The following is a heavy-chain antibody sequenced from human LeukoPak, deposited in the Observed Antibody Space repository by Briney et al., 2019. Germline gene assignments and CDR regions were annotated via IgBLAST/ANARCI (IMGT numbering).Heavy chain of an antibody. CDR1: GFTFSSYA. CDR3: ARSRYDYIWGIDY. V-gene: IGHV3-30*02. D-gene: IGHD3-16*01. Sequence: GESLRLSCAASGFTFSSYAMHWVRQAPGKGLEWVAFIRSDGSNQYYADSVKGRFTISRDNAKNTLYLQMNSLRDEDTAVFYCARSRYDYIWGIDYWGQGTLVTISS. CDR2: IRSDGSNQ. J-gene: IGHJ4*02.